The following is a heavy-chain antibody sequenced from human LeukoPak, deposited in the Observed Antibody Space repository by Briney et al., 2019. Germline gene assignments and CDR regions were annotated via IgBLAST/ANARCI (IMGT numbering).Heavy chain of an antibody. CDR2: IRSKAYGGTT. Sequence: GGSLRLSCTASGFTFGDYAMSWFRQAPGKGLEWVGFIRSKAYGGTTEYAASVKGRFTISRDDSKSIAYLQMNSLKTEDTAVYYCTRDLVEASQGSYYYYGMDVWGQGTTVTVSS. D-gene: IGHD6-6*01. J-gene: IGHJ6*02. CDR3: TRDLVEASQGSYYYYGMDV. V-gene: IGHV3-49*03. CDR1: GFTFGDYA.